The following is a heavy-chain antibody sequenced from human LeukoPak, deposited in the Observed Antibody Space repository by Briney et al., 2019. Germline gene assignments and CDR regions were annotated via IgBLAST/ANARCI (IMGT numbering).Heavy chain of an antibody. V-gene: IGHV4-4*09. Sequence: SETLSLTCTVSGGSISSYYWSWIRQPPGKGLEWIGYIYTSGSTNYNPSLKSRVTISVDTSKNQFSLKLSSVTAADTAVYYCARHGGTARVYFDYWGQGTLVTVSS. CDR1: GGSISSYY. CDR3: ARHGGTARVYFDY. J-gene: IGHJ4*02. D-gene: IGHD6-6*01. CDR2: IYTSGST.